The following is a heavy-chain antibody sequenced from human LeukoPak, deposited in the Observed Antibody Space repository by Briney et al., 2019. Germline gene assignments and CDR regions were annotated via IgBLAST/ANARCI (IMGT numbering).Heavy chain of an antibody. V-gene: IGHV3-11*01. CDR3: AREMGGDYGSGTFFDL. CDR2: ISSGGSTI. J-gene: IGHJ4*02. Sequence: GGSLRLSCAASEFVFSDYYMSWVRQAPGKGLESVSYISSGGSTIYYADSGRGRFTISRDNAKNSLYLQMNSLRAEDTAVYYCAREMGGDYGSGTFFDLWGQGNMVTVSS. D-gene: IGHD3-10*01. CDR1: EFVFSDYY.